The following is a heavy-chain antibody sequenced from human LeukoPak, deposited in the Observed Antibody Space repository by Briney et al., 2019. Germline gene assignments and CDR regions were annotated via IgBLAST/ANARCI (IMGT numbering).Heavy chain of an antibody. V-gene: IGHV1-8*01. CDR1: GYTFTSYD. CDR3: ARSLDTAMMYYFDY. D-gene: IGHD5-18*01. CDR2: MNPNSGNT. J-gene: IGHJ4*02. Sequence: ASVKDSCKASGYTFTSYDINWVRQATGQGLEWMGWMNPNSGNTGYAQKFQGRVTMTRDISTSTVYMELSSLRSEDTAVYYCARSLDTAMMYYFDYWGQGTLVTVSS.